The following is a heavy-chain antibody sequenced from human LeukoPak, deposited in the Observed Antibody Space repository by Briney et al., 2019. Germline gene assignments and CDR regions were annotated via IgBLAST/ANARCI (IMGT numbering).Heavy chain of an antibody. CDR2: ISASGGST. V-gene: IGHV3-23*01. J-gene: IGHJ3*02. CDR1: GFTFTSHD. D-gene: IGHD3/OR15-3a*01. Sequence: GGSLRLSCAASGFTFTSHDRSWVRQAPGTGLEWVSGISASGGSTFYADSVKGRFTISRDNSKNTLYLQMNGLRVEDTAVYYYVREGPRGLAFDIWGQGTMVTVSS. CDR3: VREGPRGLAFDI.